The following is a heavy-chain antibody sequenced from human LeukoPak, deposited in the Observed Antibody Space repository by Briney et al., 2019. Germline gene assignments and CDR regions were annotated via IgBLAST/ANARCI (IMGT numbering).Heavy chain of an antibody. D-gene: IGHD1-26*01. Sequence: GGSLRLSCAASGFTFSSYAMHWVRQAPGQGLEWVAVISYDGSNKYYADSVKGRFTISRDNSKNTLYLQMNSLRAEDTAVYYCAGPLSGSYHFDYWGQGTLVTVSS. CDR2: ISYDGSNK. V-gene: IGHV3-30*04. J-gene: IGHJ4*02. CDR1: GFTFSSYA. CDR3: AGPLSGSYHFDY.